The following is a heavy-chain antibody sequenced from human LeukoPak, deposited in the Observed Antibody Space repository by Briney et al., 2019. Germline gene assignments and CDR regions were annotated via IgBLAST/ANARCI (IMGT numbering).Heavy chain of an antibody. J-gene: IGHJ4*02. CDR2: IKQDGSEK. CDR1: GFTFSSYW. V-gene: IGHV3-7*01. CDR3: ARVNYYGSGSYGDFDY. Sequence: GGSLRLSCAASGFTFSSYWMNWVRQAPGKGLEWVANIKQDGSEKYYVDSVKGRLTISRDNAKNSLYLQMNSLRAEDTAVYYCARVNYYGSGSYGDFDYWGQGTLVTVSS. D-gene: IGHD3-10*01.